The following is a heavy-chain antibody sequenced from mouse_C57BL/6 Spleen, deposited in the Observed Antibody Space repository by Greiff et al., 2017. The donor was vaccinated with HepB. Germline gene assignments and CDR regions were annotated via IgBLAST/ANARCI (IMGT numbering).Heavy chain of an antibody. J-gene: IGHJ4*01. V-gene: IGHV1-7*01. CDR2: INPSSGYT. CDR3: ARGIYYYGSSSGVGAMDY. Sequence: QVQLKQSGAELAKPGASVKLSCKASGYTFTSYWMHWVKQRPGQGLEWIGYINPSSGYTKYNQKFKDKATLTADKSSSTAYMQLSSLTYEDSAVYYCARGIYYYGSSSGVGAMDYWGQGTSVTVSS. D-gene: IGHD1-1*01. CDR1: GYTFTSYW.